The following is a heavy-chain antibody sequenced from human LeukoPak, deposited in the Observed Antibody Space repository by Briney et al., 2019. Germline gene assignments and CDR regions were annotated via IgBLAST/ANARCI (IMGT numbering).Heavy chain of an antibody. CDR3: ARGPLVDDILTGYSDAFDI. J-gene: IGHJ3*02. CDR1: GGTFSSYA. D-gene: IGHD3-9*01. V-gene: IGHV1-69*06. Sequence: VASVKVSCKASGGTFSSYAISWVRQAPGQGLKWMGGIIPIFGTANYAQKFQGRVTITADKSTSTAYMELSSLRSEDTAVYYCARGPLVDDILTGYSDAFDIWGQGTMVTVSS. CDR2: IIPIFGTA.